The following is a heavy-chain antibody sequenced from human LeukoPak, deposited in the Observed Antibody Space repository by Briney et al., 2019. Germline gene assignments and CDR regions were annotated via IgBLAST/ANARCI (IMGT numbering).Heavy chain of an antibody. CDR1: GFMFINCA. V-gene: IGHV3-23*01. J-gene: IGHJ4*02. D-gene: IGHD6-6*01. Sequence: GGSLRLSCAASGFMFINCAMSWVRQAPGKGLEWVSSIYASGSNTYVADSVKGRFTISRDNSKDTLYLQMNSLRAEDTAVYYCARDSGRQLVATFDYWGQGTLVTVSS. CDR3: ARDSGRQLVATFDY. CDR2: IYASGSNT.